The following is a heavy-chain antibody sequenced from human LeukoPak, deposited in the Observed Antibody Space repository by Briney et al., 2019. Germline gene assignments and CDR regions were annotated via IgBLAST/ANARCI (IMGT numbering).Heavy chain of an antibody. D-gene: IGHD7-27*01. CDR3: ARVPNWGANDAFDI. Sequence: GGSLRLSCAASGFTFSSYSMNWVRQAPGKGLELVSSISSSSSYIYYADSVKGRFTISRDNAKNSLYLQMNSLRAEDTAVYYCARVPNWGANDAFDIWGQGTMVTVSS. CDR2: ISSSSSYI. V-gene: IGHV3-21*01. CDR1: GFTFSSYS. J-gene: IGHJ3*02.